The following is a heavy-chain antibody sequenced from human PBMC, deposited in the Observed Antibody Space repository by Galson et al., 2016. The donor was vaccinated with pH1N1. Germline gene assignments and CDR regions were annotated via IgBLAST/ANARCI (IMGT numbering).Heavy chain of an antibody. CDR2: IDPNSGTT. J-gene: IGHJ4*02. CDR3: ARILRTLVFDY. V-gene: IGHV1-2*02. Sequence: SAKVSCKASGYNFNVYYMHWVRQAPGQGLQWMGWIDPNSGTTYYAQKFQGRVTMTRDTSISTAYMELSRLTSDDTALYYCARILRTLVFDYWGQGTLVTVSS. CDR1: GYNFNVYY. D-gene: IGHD3-9*01.